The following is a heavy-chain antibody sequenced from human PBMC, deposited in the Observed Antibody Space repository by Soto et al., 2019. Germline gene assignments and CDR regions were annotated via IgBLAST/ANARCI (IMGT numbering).Heavy chain of an antibody. CDR2: IFYSGPT. D-gene: IGHD4-17*01. CDR3: ARRYGASFDY. Sequence: PSETLSLTCTVSGDSITSGVHYWSWIRQLPGKGLEWIGYIFYSGPTYYNPSLKSRVAISVDTSKNQFSLKLNSVTAADTAVYYCARRYGASFDYWGQGTLVTVSS. J-gene: IGHJ4*02. V-gene: IGHV4-31*03. CDR1: GDSITSGVHY.